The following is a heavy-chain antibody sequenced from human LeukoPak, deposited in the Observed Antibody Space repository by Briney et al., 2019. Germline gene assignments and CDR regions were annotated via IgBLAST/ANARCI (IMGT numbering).Heavy chain of an antibody. Sequence: PGGSLRLSCAVSGFTFSNYSMNWVRQAPGKGLEWVSSISSSSSYIYYADSVKGRFTISRDDAKNSLYLQMNSLRAEDTAVYYCARGRRAAAGTNWFDPWGQGTLVTVSS. D-gene: IGHD6-13*01. J-gene: IGHJ5*02. V-gene: IGHV3-21*01. CDR1: GFTFSNYS. CDR3: ARGRRAAAGTNWFDP. CDR2: ISSSSSYI.